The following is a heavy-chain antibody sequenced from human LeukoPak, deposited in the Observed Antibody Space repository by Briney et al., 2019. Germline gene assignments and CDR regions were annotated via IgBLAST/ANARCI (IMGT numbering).Heavy chain of an antibody. Sequence: GESLKISCKGSGYSFTSYWIGWVRQMPGKGLEWMGIIYPGDSDTRYSPSFQGQVTISADKSISTAYLQWSSLKAPDTAMYYCARLTAVAGTVYYYGMDVWGQGTTVTVSS. CDR1: GYSFTSYW. CDR3: ARLTAVAGTVYYYGMDV. D-gene: IGHD6-19*01. J-gene: IGHJ6*02. CDR2: IYPGDSDT. V-gene: IGHV5-51*01.